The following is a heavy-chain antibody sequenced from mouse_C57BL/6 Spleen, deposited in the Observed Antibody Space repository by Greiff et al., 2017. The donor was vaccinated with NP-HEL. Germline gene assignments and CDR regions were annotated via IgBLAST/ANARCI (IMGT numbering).Heavy chain of an antibody. V-gene: IGHV1-59*01. CDR1: GYTFTSYW. CDR2: IDPSDSYT. Sequence: QVQLQQPGAELVRPGTSVKLSCKASGYTFTSYWMHWVKQRPGQGLEWIGVIDPSDSYTNYNQKFKGKATLTVDTSSSTAYMQLSSLTSEDSAVYYCARKREGYGYYFDYWGQGTTLTVSS. CDR3: ARKREGYGYYFDY. D-gene: IGHD2-2*01. J-gene: IGHJ2*01.